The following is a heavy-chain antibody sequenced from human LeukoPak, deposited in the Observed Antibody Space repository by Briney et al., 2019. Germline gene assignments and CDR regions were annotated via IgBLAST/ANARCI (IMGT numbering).Heavy chain of an antibody. V-gene: IGHV4-59*01. D-gene: IGHD3-3*01. CDR2: IYYSGST. Sequence: SETLSLTCTVSAVSISSYYWSWVRQPPGNGLEWIGYIYYSGSTNYHPSLRSRATISVDTSKNQFSLKLSSVAAADTAVYHCARGRYDFWSGYSQYYFDYSGQGTLVTVSS. J-gene: IGHJ4*02. CDR1: AVSISSYY. CDR3: ARGRYDFWSGYSQYYFDY.